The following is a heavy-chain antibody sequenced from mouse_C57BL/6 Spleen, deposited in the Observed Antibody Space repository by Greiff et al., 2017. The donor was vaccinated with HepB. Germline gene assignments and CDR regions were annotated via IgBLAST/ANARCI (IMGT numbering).Heavy chain of an antibody. Sequence: VKLVESGPELVKPGASVKLSCKASGYAFSSSWMNWVKQRPGKGLEWIGRIYPGDGDTNYNGKFKGKATLTADKSSSTAYMQLSSLTAEDSAVYFCARSDYYGSRDYFDYWGQGTTLTVSS. D-gene: IGHD1-1*01. V-gene: IGHV1-82*01. J-gene: IGHJ2*01. CDR2: IYPGDGDT. CDR3: ARSDYYGSRDYFDY. CDR1: GYAFSSSW.